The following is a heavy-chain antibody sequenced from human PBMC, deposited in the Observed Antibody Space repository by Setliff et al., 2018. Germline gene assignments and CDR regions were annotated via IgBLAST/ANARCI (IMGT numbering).Heavy chain of an antibody. Sequence: ASVKVSCKAVDYTFLSYGLSWVRQAPGQGLEWMGRMNPNSGNTGYAQNFQGRVSMTRNTSISTAYMELNSLTSEDTAAYYCARSKVEAAMAEHNWFDPWGQGTRVTVSS. D-gene: IGHD5-18*01. CDR1: DYTFLSYG. CDR3: ARSKVEAAMAEHNWFDP. J-gene: IGHJ5*02. CDR2: MNPNSGNT. V-gene: IGHV1-8*01.